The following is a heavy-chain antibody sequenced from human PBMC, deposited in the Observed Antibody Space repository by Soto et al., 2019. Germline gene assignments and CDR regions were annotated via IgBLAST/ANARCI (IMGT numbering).Heavy chain of an antibody. D-gene: IGHD2-15*01. V-gene: IGHV4-59*05. CDR1: DSSISSYY. Sequence: HSETLSITCTVSDSSISSYYWSWIRKPPGKGLEWIGSIYYSGSTYYNPSLKSRVTISVDTSKNQFSLKLSSVTAADTAVYYCARHLLDPRICWFDPWGQGTLVTVFS. CDR2: IYYSGST. J-gene: IGHJ5*02. CDR3: ARHLLDPRICWFDP.